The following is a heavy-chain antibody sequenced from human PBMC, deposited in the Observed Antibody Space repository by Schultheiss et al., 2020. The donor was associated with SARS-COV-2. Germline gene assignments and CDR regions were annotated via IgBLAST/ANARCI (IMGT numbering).Heavy chain of an antibody. CDR3: AFNDFWSGYRYYYYGMDV. V-gene: IGHV4-34*01. CDR2: INHSGST. D-gene: IGHD3-3*01. J-gene: IGHJ6*02. Sequence: SETLSLTCAVYGGSFSGYYWSWIRQPPGKGLEWIGEINHSGSTNYNPSLKSRVTISVDTSKNQFSLKLSSVTAADTAVYYCAFNDFWSGYRYYYYGMDVWGQGTTVTVSS. CDR1: GGSFSGYY.